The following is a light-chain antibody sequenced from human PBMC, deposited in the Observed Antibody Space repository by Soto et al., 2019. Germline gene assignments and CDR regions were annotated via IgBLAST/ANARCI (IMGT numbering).Light chain of an antibody. Sequence: EIVLTQSPATLSLSPGQRATLSCRAGQSVGSYLAWYQQKPGQAPRLLIYDASNRATGIPDRFSGSGSGTDFTLTISSLEPEDFAIYYCHQRSNWPRTFGQGTKLEIK. J-gene: IGKJ2*01. CDR1: QSVGSY. CDR3: HQRSNWPRT. V-gene: IGKV3-11*01. CDR2: DAS.